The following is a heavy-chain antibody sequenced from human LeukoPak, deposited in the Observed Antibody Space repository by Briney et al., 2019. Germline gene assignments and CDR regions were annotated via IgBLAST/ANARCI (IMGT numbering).Heavy chain of an antibody. CDR2: IRYDGSNK. D-gene: IGHD1-26*01. Sequence: GGSLRLSCAASGFTFSSYNINWVRQAPGKGLEWVAFIRYDGSNKYYADSVKGRFTISRDNSKNTLYLQMNSLRAEDTAVYYCAKDQHELPRTEYYFDYWGQGTLVTVSS. V-gene: IGHV3-30*02. J-gene: IGHJ4*02. CDR1: GFTFSSYN. CDR3: AKDQHELPRTEYYFDY.